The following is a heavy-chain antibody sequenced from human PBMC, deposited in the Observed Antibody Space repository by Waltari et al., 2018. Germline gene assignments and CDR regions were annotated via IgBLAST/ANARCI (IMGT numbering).Heavy chain of an antibody. V-gene: IGHV3-74*03. D-gene: IGHD2-21*01. J-gene: IGHJ4*02. Sequence: EVQLVESGGGSIQPGGSLRLSCAPSGFDFSDNWMHCVRQAPGTGREWVSRVNSVATSTTYAESVNGRFTISRDTAKKTVCLEWKALRAEETAGYLCAKGILGALSSPLGSWGQGTLVTVSS. CDR3: AKGILGALSSPLGS. CDR1: GFDFSDNW. CDR2: VNSVATST.